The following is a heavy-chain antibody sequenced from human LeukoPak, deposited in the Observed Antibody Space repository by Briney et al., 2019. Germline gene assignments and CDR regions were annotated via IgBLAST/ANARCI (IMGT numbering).Heavy chain of an antibody. CDR1: GFTFSSYG. CDR2: ISFDGSDK. Sequence: GGSLRLSCAASGFTFSSYGMHWVRQAPGKGLEWVAIISFDGSDKYYADSVKGRFTISRDNSKNTLYLQMNSLRAEDTAVYYCARAGEVAGYFDYWGQGTLVTVSS. CDR3: ARAGEVAGYFDY. V-gene: IGHV3-30*03. J-gene: IGHJ4*02. D-gene: IGHD6-19*01.